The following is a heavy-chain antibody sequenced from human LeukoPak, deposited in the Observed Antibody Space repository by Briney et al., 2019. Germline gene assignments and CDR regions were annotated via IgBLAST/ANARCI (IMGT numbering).Heavy chain of an antibody. CDR1: GFTFSRDW. CDR2: ISTDGTTT. J-gene: IGHJ4*02. Sequence: SGESLRLSCAASGFTFSRDWMHWVRQVPGKGLVWVSRISTDGTTTDYADSVKGRFTISRDNAKNTLYLQMNSLRAEDTAVYYCARSPSLDYWGQGTLVTVSS. V-gene: IGHV3-74*01. CDR3: ARSPSLDY.